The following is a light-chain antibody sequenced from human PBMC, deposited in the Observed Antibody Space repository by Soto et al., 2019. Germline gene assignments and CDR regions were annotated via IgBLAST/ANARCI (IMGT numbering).Light chain of an antibody. Sequence: DIQLTQSPSTLSASVGDRVTITCRASQSISSWLAWYQQGPGKPHKLLIYAASTLQSGVPSRFSGSASGTEFTLTISSLQPEDFATYYCQQVSGYPLNFGGGAKVDI. V-gene: IGKV1-5*01. CDR2: AAS. J-gene: IGKJ4*01. CDR3: QQVSGYPLN. CDR1: QSISSW.